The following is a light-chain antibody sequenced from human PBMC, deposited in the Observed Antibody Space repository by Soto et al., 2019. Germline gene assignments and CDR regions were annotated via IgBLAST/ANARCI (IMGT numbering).Light chain of an antibody. Sequence: AIQLTQSPSSLSASVGDRVTITCRASRGINSALAWYQQKPGKAPKLLIYDASSLESGVPSRFSGSGSGTDFTLTISSLQPEDFATYYCQQFNNYPPYTFGQGTKLEVK. CDR2: DAS. CDR3: QQFNNYPPYT. J-gene: IGKJ2*01. CDR1: RGINSA. V-gene: IGKV1D-13*01.